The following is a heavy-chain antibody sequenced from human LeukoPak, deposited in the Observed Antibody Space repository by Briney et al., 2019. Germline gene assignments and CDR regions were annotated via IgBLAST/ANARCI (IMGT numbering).Heavy chain of an antibody. CDR2: ISAYNGNT. J-gene: IGHJ5*02. D-gene: IGHD1-20*01. Sequence: ASVKVSCKASGYTFTSYGISWVRQAPGQGLEWMGWISAYNGNTNYAQKLQGRVTMTTDTSTSTAYMELRSLRAEGTAVYYCAKGSARYNWNLGYPSRFDPWGQGTLVTVSS. CDR3: AKGSARYNWNLGYPSRFDP. CDR1: GYTFTSYG. V-gene: IGHV1-18*01.